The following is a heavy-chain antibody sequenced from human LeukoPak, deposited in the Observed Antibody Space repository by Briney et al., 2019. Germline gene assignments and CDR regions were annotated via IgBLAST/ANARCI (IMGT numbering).Heavy chain of an antibody. J-gene: IGHJ5*02. CDR3: ARNWFDP. V-gene: IGHV3-53*05. Sequence: GGSLRLSCAASGFTVSSDYMSWVRQAPGEGLEWVSVIYSGGSTYYADSVKGRFTISRDKSKNTVYLQMNSLRFEDTAMYYCARNWFDPWGQGTLVTVSS. CDR2: IYSGGST. CDR1: GFTVSSDY.